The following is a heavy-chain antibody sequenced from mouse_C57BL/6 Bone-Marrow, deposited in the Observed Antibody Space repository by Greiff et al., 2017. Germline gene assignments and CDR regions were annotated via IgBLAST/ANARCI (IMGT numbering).Heavy chain of an antibody. CDR2: IDPSDSYT. V-gene: IGHV1-69*01. CDR1: GYTFTSYW. J-gene: IGHJ2*01. D-gene: IGHD2-4*01. CDR3: AREGGYDYDDGVDY. Sequence: QVQLQQPGAELVMPGASVKLSCKASGYTFTSYWMHWVKQRPGQGLEWIGEIDPSDSYTNYNQKFKGKSTLTVDKSSSTAYMQLSSLTSEDSAVYYWAREGGYDYDDGVDYWGQGTTLTVSS.